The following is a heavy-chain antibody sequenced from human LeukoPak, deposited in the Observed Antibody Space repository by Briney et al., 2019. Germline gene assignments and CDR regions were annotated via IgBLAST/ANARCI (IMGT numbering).Heavy chain of an antibody. V-gene: IGHV3-23*01. CDR1: GFTFSSYA. CDR3: AREVKLLYYFDY. J-gene: IGHJ4*02. D-gene: IGHD1-26*01. CDR2: ISGSSTRT. Sequence: GGSLRLSCADSGFTFSSYAMSWVRQAPGKGLEWVSSISGSSTRTYYADSVKGRFAVSRDNPKNTLYLQMNSLRAEDTAVYYCAREVKLLYYFDYWGQGTLVTVSS.